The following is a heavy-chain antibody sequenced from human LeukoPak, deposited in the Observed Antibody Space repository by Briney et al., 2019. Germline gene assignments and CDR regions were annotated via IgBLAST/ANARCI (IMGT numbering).Heavy chain of an antibody. Sequence: GSLRLSCAASGFTFSSYSMNWVRQAPGKGLEWVSSVSRFGDGTFYADSVRGRFTISRDNSKNTLYLQMNSLRADDTAVYYCAKDYAVGSLGSWGQGTLVTVSS. J-gene: IGHJ4*02. CDR3: AKDYAVGSLGS. D-gene: IGHD2-2*01. CDR1: GFTFSSYS. CDR2: VSRFGDGT. V-gene: IGHV3-23*01.